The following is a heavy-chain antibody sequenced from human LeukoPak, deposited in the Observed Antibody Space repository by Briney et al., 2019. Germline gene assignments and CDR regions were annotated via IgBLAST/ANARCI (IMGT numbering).Heavy chain of an antibody. CDR3: ARDSDSSGHYYMDYFDY. J-gene: IGHJ4*02. Sequence: GGSLRLSCAASGFTFTSYAMNWVRQAPGKGLEWVSSINSSSRDINYADSVKGRFTISRDNAWNSLYLQMNSLRAEDTAVYYCARDSDSSGHYYMDYFDYWGQGALVTVSS. D-gene: IGHD3-22*01. V-gene: IGHV3-21*01. CDR2: INSSSRDI. CDR1: GFTFTSYA.